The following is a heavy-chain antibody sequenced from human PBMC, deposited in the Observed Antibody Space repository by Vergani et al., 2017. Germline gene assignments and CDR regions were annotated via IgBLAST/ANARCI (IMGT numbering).Heavy chain of an antibody. CDR1: GGSISSYY. V-gene: IGHV4-59*01. CDR2: IYYSGST. CDR3: ASAGGSIAARVWDY. Sequence: QVQLQESGPGLVKPSETLSLTCTVSGGSISSYYWSWIRQLPGKGLEWIGYIYYSGSTNYNPSLKSRVTISVDTSKNQFSLKLSSVTAADTAVYYCASAGGSIAARVWDYWGQGTLVTVSS. J-gene: IGHJ4*02. D-gene: IGHD6-6*01.